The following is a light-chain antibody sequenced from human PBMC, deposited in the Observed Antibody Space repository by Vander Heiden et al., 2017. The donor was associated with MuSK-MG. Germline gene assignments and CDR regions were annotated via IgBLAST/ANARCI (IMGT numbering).Light chain of an antibody. CDR2: GAS. V-gene: IGKV3-15*01. CDR1: QSVSSN. CDR3: QQDNNWPQT. Sequence: EIVMTQSPATLYVSPGERATLSCRASQSVSSNLAWYQQKPGQAPRLLIYGASTRATGIPARFSGSGSGTEFTLTISSLQSEDFAVYYCQQDNNWPQTFGQGTKVEIK. J-gene: IGKJ1*01.